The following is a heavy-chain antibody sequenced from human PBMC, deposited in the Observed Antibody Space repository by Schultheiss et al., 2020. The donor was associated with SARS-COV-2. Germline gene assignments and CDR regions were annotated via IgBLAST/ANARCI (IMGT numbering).Heavy chain of an antibody. V-gene: IGHV1-18*01. CDR2: ISAYNGNT. Sequence: GESLKISCKASGYTFTSYGISWVRQAPGQGLEWMGWISAYNGNTNYAQKLQGRVTMTTDTSTSTAYMELSSLRSEDTAVYYCARGDVGTAMVGGLIDYWGQGTLVTVSS. CDR3: ARGDVGTAMVGGLIDY. CDR1: GYTFTSYG. J-gene: IGHJ4*02. D-gene: IGHD5-18*01.